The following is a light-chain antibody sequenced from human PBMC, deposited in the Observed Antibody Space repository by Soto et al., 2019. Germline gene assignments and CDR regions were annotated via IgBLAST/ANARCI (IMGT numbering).Light chain of an antibody. CDR1: QSVGTF. CDR2: GAS. V-gene: IGKV3-11*01. Sequence: EIVLTQSPATLSLSPGERATLSCRASQSVGTFFAWYQQRPGQAPRLLIYGASNPATGVPARFSGGGSETEFSLTLGSLEPEDFAVLYCQQCNSWSRWTFGQGTKVES. J-gene: IGKJ1*01. CDR3: QQCNSWSRWT.